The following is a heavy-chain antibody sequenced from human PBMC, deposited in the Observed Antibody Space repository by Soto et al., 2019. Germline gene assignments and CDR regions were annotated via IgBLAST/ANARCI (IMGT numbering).Heavy chain of an antibody. Sequence: GGSLRLSCAASGFTFSSYGMHWVRQAPGKGLEWVAVISYDGSNKYYADSVKGRFTISRDNSKNTLYLQMNSLRAEDTAVYYCARDHTYDSSGYTDYWGQGTLVTVSS. CDR1: GFTFSSYG. CDR3: ARDHTYDSSGYTDY. V-gene: IGHV3-30*03. D-gene: IGHD3-22*01. J-gene: IGHJ4*02. CDR2: ISYDGSNK.